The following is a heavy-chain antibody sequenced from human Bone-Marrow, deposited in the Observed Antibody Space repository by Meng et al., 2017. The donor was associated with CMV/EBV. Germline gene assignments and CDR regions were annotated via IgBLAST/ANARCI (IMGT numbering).Heavy chain of an antibody. J-gene: IGHJ4*02. CDR2: INPNSGGT. D-gene: IGHD3-3*01. CDR3: AGVPSAGRYWEWSIASNSHRYGMDF. Sequence: ASVKVSCKASGYTFTGYYMHWVRQAPGQGLEWMGWINPNSGGTNYAQKLQGRVTMTTDTSTSTAYMELRSLRSDDTAVYYCAGVPSAGRYWEWSIASNSHRYGMDFWGQGTLVTVSS. V-gene: IGHV1-2*02. CDR1: GYTFTGYY.